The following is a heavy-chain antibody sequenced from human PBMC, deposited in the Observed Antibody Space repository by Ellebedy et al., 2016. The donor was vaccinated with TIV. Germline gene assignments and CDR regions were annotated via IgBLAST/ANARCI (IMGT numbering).Heavy chain of an antibody. V-gene: IGHV3-30*04. J-gene: IGHJ4*02. CDR3: AREYYYDRSASPSFYFDY. CDR1: GFTFSSYV. Sequence: GESLKISXAASGFTFSSYVIHWVRQAPGKGLGWVAVISHDGRNTYYPDSVKGPFTISRDDSKNTLYLQMNSLRVEDTAVYYCAREYYYDRSASPSFYFDYWGQGTLVTVSS. D-gene: IGHD3-22*01. CDR2: ISHDGRNT.